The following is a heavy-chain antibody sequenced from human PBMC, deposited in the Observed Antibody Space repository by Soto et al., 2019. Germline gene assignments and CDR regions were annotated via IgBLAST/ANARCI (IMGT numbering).Heavy chain of an antibody. CDR2: IYYSGST. V-gene: IGHV4-59*01. D-gene: IGHD2-15*01. CDR3: ARDLGCRGGSCYVDHWFDP. J-gene: IGHJ5*02. CDR1: GGSISSYY. Sequence: PSETLSLTCTVSGGSISSYYWSWIRQPPGKGLEWIGYIYYSGSTKYNPSLKSRVTISVDTSKNQFSLKLSSVTAADTAVSYCARDLGCRGGSCYVDHWFDPWGQGTLVTVPQ.